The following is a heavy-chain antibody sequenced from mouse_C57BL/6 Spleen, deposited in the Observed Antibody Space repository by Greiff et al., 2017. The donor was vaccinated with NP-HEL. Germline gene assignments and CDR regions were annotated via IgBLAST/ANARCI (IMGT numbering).Heavy chain of an antibody. CDR2: INPSSGYT. J-gene: IGHJ3*01. CDR1: GYTFTSYT. V-gene: IGHV1-4*01. Sequence: QVQLQQSGAELARPGASVKMSCKASGYTFTSYTMPWVKQRPGQGLEWIGYINPSSGYTKYNQKFKDKATLTADKSSSTAYMQLSSLTSEDAAVYYCARDWDVGFAYWGQGTLVTVSA. CDR3: ARDWDVGFAY. D-gene: IGHD4-1*01.